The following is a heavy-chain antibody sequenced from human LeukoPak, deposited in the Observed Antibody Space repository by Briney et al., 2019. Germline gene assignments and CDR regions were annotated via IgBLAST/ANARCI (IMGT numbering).Heavy chain of an antibody. Sequence: ASVKVSCKASGYTFTSYGISWVRQAPGQGLEWMGWISAYNGNTNYAQKLQGRVTMTTDTSTSTAYMELSSLRSEDTAVYYCATARYYGAFDIWGQGTMVTVSS. J-gene: IGHJ3*02. CDR3: ATARYYGAFDI. V-gene: IGHV1-18*01. CDR2: ISAYNGNT. CDR1: GYTFTSYG. D-gene: IGHD3-3*01.